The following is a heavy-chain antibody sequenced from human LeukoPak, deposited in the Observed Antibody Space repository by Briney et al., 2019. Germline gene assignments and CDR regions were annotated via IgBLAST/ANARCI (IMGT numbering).Heavy chain of an antibody. V-gene: IGHV3-21*01. J-gene: IGHJ4*02. CDR3: ARRLWFGESFDY. D-gene: IGHD3-10*01. CDR2: ISSSSSYI. CDR1: GFTFSSYS. Sequence: GGSLRLSSAASGFTFSSYSMNWVRQAPGKGLEWVSSISSSSSYIYYADSVKGRFTISRDNAKNSLYLQMNSLRAEDTAVYYCARRLWFGESFDYWGQGTLVTVSS.